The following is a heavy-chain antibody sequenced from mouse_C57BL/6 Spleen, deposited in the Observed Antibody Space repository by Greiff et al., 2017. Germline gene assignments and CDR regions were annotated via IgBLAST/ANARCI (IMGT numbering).Heavy chain of an antibody. D-gene: IGHD2-5*01. Sequence: VKLVESDAELVKPGASVKISCKVSGYTFTDHTIHWMKQRPEQGLEWIGYIYPRDGSTKYNEKFKGKATLTADKSSSTAYMQLNSLTSEDSAVYFCARGNYSNSYAMDYWGQGTSVTVSS. CDR3: ARGNYSNSYAMDY. V-gene: IGHV1-78*01. CDR1: GYTFTDHT. CDR2: IYPRDGST. J-gene: IGHJ4*01.